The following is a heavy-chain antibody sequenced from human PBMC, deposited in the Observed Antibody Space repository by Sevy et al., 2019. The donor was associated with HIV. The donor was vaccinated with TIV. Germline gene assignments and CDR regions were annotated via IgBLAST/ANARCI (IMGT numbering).Heavy chain of an antibody. D-gene: IGHD6-19*01. CDR2: IRYDGSNK. CDR1: GFTFSSYG. J-gene: IGHJ6*02. V-gene: IGHV3-30*02. Sequence: GGCLRLSCAASGFTFSSYGMHWVRQAPGKGLEWVAFIRYDGSNKYYADSVKGRFTISRDNSKNTLYLQMNSLRAEDTAVYYCAKGLPLQWLVHGMDVWGQGTTVTVSS. CDR3: AKGLPLQWLVHGMDV.